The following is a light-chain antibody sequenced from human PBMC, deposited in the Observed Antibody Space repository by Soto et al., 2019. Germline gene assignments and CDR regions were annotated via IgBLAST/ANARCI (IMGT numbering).Light chain of an antibody. V-gene: IGKV3-11*01. CDR3: QQHINWPLT. Sequence: EMGLTQSPATLSLSPGERATLSCRASQTVSSSLAWYQQKPGQAPRLLIYEASNRATGIPARFSGSGSGADVTLTISSLEPEDFALYYCQQHINWPLTFGGGTKVEIK. CDR2: EAS. J-gene: IGKJ4*01. CDR1: QTVSSS.